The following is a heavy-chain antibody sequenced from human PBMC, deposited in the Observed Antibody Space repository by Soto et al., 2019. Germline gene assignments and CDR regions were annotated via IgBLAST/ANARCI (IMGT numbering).Heavy chain of an antibody. V-gene: IGHV3-23*01. D-gene: IGHD6-6*01. CDR3: AKSLVFIGAIVTLLDS. Sequence: EVQLLESGGGLVQPGGSLTLSCATSGFTFSSYAMDWVRQAAEKGLEWVASISNNGDTAYYADSVKGRFTISRGNPENTLYLQMNGLRADDTALYFCAKSLVFIGAIVTLLDSWGQGTQVTVSS. CDR1: GFTFSSYA. J-gene: IGHJ4*02. CDR2: ISNNGDTA.